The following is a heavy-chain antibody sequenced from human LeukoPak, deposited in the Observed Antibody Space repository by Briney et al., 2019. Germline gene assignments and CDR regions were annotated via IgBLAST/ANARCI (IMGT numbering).Heavy chain of an antibody. CDR2: INAGSGNT. V-gene: IGHV1-3*01. J-gene: IGHJ4*02. CDR3: ARDRGLANKWDIWSGYFDY. Sequence: GASVKVSCKGSEYTFTSYSINWVRQAPGQRLEWMGWINAGSGNTKYSQKFQGRVTITRDTSASTAYMELSSLRSEDTAVYYCARDRGLANKWDIWSGYFDYWGQGTLVTVSS. D-gene: IGHD3-3*01. CDR1: EYTFTSYS.